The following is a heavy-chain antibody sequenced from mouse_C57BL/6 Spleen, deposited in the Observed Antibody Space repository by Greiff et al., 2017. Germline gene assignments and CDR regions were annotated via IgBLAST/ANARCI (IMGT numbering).Heavy chain of an antibody. CDR3: ARGNYSKGYAMDY. J-gene: IGHJ4*01. CDR2: IYPGGGYT. V-gene: IGHV1-63*01. Sequence: VQLQQSGAELVRPGTSVKMSCKASGYTFTNYWIGWAKQRPGHGLEWIGDIYPGGGYTNYNEKFKGKATLTADKSSSTAYMQFSSLTSEDSAIYYCARGNYSKGYAMDYWGQGTSVTVSS. D-gene: IGHD2-5*01. CDR1: GYTFTNYW.